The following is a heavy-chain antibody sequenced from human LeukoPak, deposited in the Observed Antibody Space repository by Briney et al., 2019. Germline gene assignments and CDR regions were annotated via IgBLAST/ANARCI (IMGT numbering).Heavy chain of an antibody. CDR1: GGSLSGYY. CDR2: INHSGST. Sequence: SETLSLTCAVYGGSLSGYYWSWIRQPPGKGLEWIGEINHSGSTNYNPSLKSRVTISVDTSKNQFSLKLSSVTAADTAVYYCARGPSQLRLGELSLSHAFDIWGQGTMVTVSS. J-gene: IGHJ3*02. CDR3: ARGPSQLRLGELSLSHAFDI. V-gene: IGHV4-34*01. D-gene: IGHD3-16*02.